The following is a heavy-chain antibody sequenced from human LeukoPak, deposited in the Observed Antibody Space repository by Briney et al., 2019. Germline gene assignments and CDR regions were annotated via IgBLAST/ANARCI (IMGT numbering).Heavy chain of an antibody. CDR1: GGSISSYY. CDR3: ARNARVSYCSGGSCYSRWFDP. Sequence: SETLSLTCTVSGGSISSYYWSWIRQPPGKGLEWIGYIYGSGSTNYNPSLKSRVTMSVDTSKNQFSLKLSSVTAADTAVYYCARNARVSYCSGGSCYSRWFDPWGQGTLVTVSS. V-gene: IGHV4-4*09. J-gene: IGHJ5*02. CDR2: IYGSGST. D-gene: IGHD2-15*01.